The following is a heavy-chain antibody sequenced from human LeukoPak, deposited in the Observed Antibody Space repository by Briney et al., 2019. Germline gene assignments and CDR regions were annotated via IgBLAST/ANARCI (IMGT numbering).Heavy chain of an antibody. V-gene: IGHV4-59*08. CDR2: IYYSGST. CDR3: ARISAYSGTYY. Sequence: IPSETLSLTCTVSGGSISSYYWSWIRQPPGKGLEWIGYIYYSGSTKYNPSLKSRVTISVDTSKNQFSLRLSSVTAADTAVYYCARISAYSGTYYWGQGTLVTVSS. J-gene: IGHJ4*02. CDR1: GGSISSYY. D-gene: IGHD1-26*01.